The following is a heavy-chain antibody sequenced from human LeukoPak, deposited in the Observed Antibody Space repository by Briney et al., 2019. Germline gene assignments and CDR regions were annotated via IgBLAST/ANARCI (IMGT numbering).Heavy chain of an antibody. D-gene: IGHD4-17*01. Sequence: PSETQSLTCTVTGGSVSSGSYYWSWIRQPPGKGLEWIGYIYYSGSTNYNPSLKSRVTISVDTSKNQFSLKLSSVTAADTAVYYCARNDYGDYPDYWGQGTLVTVSS. CDR2: IYYSGST. CDR3: ARNDYGDYPDY. J-gene: IGHJ4*02. V-gene: IGHV4-61*01. CDR1: GGSVSSGSYY.